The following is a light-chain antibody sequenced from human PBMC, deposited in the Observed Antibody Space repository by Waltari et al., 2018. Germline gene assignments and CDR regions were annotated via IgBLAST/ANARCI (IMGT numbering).Light chain of an antibody. Sequence: DIQMTQSPSTLSASVGDRVTITCRASQSIGSWLAWYQQKPRKAPKLLIYVATSLESGVPSRFSASGSGTEFTLTISSLQPDDFATYYCQRYNSYPITFGPGTKVDI. CDR1: QSIGSW. CDR2: VAT. J-gene: IGKJ3*01. CDR3: QRYNSYPIT. V-gene: IGKV1-5*03.